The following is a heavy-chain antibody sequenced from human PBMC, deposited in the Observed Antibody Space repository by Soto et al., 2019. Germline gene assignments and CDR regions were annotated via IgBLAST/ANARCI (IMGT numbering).Heavy chain of an antibody. CDR3: ARVRTAAAGIGYYGMDV. J-gene: IGHJ6*02. V-gene: IGHV1-69*01. CDR2: IIPIFGTA. D-gene: IGHD6-13*01. CDR1: GGTFSSYA. Sequence: QVQLVQSGAEVKKPGSSVKVSCKASGGTFSSYAISWVRQAPGQGLEWMGGIIPIFGTANYAQKFQGRVTITADESTSTAYMELSSLRSEDTAGYYCARVRTAAAGIGYYGMDVWGQGTTVTVSS.